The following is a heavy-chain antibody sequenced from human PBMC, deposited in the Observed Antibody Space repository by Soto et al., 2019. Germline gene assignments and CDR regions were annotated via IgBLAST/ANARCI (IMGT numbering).Heavy chain of an antibody. CDR2: MNPNSGNT. J-gene: IGHJ4*02. CDR1: GYTFTSYD. D-gene: IGHD3-10*01. CDR3: ARGLWFGESPYYFDY. Sequence: ASVKVSCKASGYTFTSYDINWVRQATGQGLEWMGWMNPNSGNTGYAQKFQGRVTMTRDTSISTAYMELSRLRSDDTAVYYCARGLWFGESPYYFDYWGQGTLVTVSS. V-gene: IGHV1-8*01.